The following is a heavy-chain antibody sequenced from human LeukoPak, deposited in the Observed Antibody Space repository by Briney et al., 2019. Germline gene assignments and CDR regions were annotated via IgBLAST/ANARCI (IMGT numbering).Heavy chain of an antibody. CDR1: GGSISSGSYY. CDR3: ASGYQGGFDY. Sequence: PSQTLSLTCTVSGGSISSGSYYWSWIRQPPGKGLEWIGYIYYSGSTNYNPSLKSRVTISVDTSKNQFSLKLSSVTAADTAVYYCASGYQGGFDYWGQGTLVTVSS. D-gene: IGHD5-18*01. CDR2: IYYSGST. V-gene: IGHV4-61*01. J-gene: IGHJ4*02.